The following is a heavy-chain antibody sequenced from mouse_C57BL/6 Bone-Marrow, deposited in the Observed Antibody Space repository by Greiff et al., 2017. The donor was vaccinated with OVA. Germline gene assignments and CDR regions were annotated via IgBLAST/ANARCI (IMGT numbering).Heavy chain of an antibody. Sequence: VQLQQSGPELVKPGASVKISCKASGYAFSSSWMNWVKQRPGKGLEWIGRLYPGDGDTNYNGKFKGKATLTADKSSSTAYMQLSSLTSEDSAVYFCARKRLGQDYGYYYAMDYWGQGTSVTVSS. V-gene: IGHV1-82*01. CDR3: ARKRLGQDYGYYYAMDY. CDR1: GYAFSSSW. CDR2: LYPGDGDT. D-gene: IGHD1-1*01. J-gene: IGHJ4*01.